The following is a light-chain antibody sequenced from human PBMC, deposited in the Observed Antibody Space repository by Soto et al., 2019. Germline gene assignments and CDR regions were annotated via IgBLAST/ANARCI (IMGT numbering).Light chain of an antibody. V-gene: IGKV3-11*01. CDR3: QQRSNWRRT. Sequence: EILLTQSPATLSLSPGERGSLSCRASQSVGSSLAWYQQKPGQAPRLLIYDASNRATGIPARFSGSEAGTDVTLTSSSLEPEDFAVYYWQQRSNWRRTFGQGTKVEIK. CDR1: QSVGSS. CDR2: DAS. J-gene: IGKJ1*01.